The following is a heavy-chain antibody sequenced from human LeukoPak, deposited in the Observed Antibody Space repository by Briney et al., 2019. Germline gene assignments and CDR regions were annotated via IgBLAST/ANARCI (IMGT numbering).Heavy chain of an antibody. V-gene: IGHV4-34*01. D-gene: IGHD5-18*01. CDR1: GGSFSGYY. CDR2: INHSGST. J-gene: IGHJ6*02. CDR3: ARRRGYSYGYHYYYYGMDV. Sequence: SETLSLTCAVYGGSFSGYYWSWIRQPPGKGLEWIGEINHSGSTNYNPSLKSRVTISVDTSKNKFSLKLSSVTAADTAVYYCARRRGYSYGYHYYYYGMDVWGQGTTVTVSS.